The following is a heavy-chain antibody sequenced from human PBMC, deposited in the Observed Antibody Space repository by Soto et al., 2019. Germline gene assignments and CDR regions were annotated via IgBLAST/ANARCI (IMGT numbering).Heavy chain of an antibody. CDR2: IWYDGSNK. CDR1: GFTFSSYG. Sequence: PGGSLRLSCAASGFTFSSYGMHWVRQAPGKGLEWVAVIWYDGSNKYYADSVKGRFTISRDNSKNTLYLQMNSLRAEDTAVYYCARDTYYDILTYYYYGMDVWGQGTTVTVSS. CDR3: ARDTYYDILTYYYYGMDV. V-gene: IGHV3-33*01. J-gene: IGHJ6*02. D-gene: IGHD3-9*01.